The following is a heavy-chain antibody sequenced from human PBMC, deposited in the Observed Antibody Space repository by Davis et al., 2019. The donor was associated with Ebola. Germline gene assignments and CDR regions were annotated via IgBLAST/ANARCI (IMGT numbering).Heavy chain of an antibody. Sequence: PSETLSLTCHASGGSISSDYWGWIRQPPGKGLEWIGYVYYSGSANYNPSLKSRVTISVDTSNNQFSLKMSSVTAADTAVYYCARVAVRAYYYYMDAWGNGTTVTVSS. CDR3: ARVAVRAYYYYMDA. CDR2: VYYSGSA. J-gene: IGHJ6*03. D-gene: IGHD4-17*01. CDR1: GGSISSDY. V-gene: IGHV4-59*01.